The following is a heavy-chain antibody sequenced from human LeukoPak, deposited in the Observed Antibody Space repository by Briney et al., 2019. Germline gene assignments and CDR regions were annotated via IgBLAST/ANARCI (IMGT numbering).Heavy chain of an antibody. CDR3: AREKAAATGTDH. CDR2: ISPYTGST. D-gene: IGHD1-26*01. Sequence: GASVKVSCKASGYIFTNYGITWVRQAPGQGLERVGWISPYTGSTNYAQKLQDRFILTTDTSTNTAYLDLRSLRSDDTAVYYCAREKAAATGTDHWGQGTLVTVSS. CDR1: GYIFTNYG. J-gene: IGHJ4*02. V-gene: IGHV1-18*01.